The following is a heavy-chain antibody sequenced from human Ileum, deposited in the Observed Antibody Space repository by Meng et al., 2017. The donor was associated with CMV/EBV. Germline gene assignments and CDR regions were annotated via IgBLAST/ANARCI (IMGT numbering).Heavy chain of an antibody. CDR3: ARHRTAAMRAGMDV. J-gene: IGHJ6*02. D-gene: IGHD2-2*01. Sequence: SETLSLTCTVSGGSISSSYYWGWIRQPPGKGLEWIGSMYYSGTSYYNPSLKSRVTISVDTSKNQLSLKLSSVTAADTAVYECARHRTAAMRAGMDVWGQGTSAT. CDR2: MYYSGTS. CDR1: GGSISSSYY. V-gene: IGHV4-39*01.